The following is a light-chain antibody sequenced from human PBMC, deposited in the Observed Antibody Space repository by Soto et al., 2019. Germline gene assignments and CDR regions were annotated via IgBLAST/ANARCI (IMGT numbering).Light chain of an antibody. J-gene: IGKJ4*01. V-gene: IGKV3-20*01. CDR2: GAS. Sequence: PGERATLSCRASQSVRSNYLAWYQQKPGRAPRLPIYGASSRATGIPDRFSGSGSGTDFTLTISRLEPEDFAVYYCQQYGSSPRAFGGGTKVDIK. CDR1: QSVRSNY. CDR3: QQYGSSPRA.